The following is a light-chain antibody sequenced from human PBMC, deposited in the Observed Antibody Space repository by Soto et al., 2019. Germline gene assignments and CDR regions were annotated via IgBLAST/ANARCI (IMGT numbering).Light chain of an antibody. CDR2: GAS. CDR3: QQYNNWPFT. V-gene: IGKV3-15*01. CDR1: QSVSSN. Sequence: EIVMTQSPATLSVSPGERATLSCRASQSVSSNLAWYQQKPGQAPRLLIYGASTRATGIQARFSGSGSGTDFTLNISSLQSEEFAVYYCQQYNNWPFTFGPGTKVDIK. J-gene: IGKJ3*01.